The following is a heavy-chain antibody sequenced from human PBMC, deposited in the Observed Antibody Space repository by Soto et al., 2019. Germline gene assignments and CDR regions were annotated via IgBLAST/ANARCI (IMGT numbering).Heavy chain of an antibody. V-gene: IGHV5-51*01. J-gene: IGHJ1*01. CDR2: IYPGDSDT. D-gene: IGHD5-12*01. Sequence: PGEALKISCKGSGDIFTSYWIGWVRQMPGKGLEWMGIIYPGDSDTRYSPSFQGQVTISADKSISTAYLQWSSLKASDTAMYYCARRREYRGYGPFDWGQGTLVTVSS. CDR3: ARRREYRGYGPFD. CDR1: GDIFTSYW.